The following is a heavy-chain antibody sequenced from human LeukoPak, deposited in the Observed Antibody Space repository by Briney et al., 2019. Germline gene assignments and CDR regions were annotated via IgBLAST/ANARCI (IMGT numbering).Heavy chain of an antibody. CDR2: IDWDDDK. CDR1: GFSLSTSGMC. Sequence: SGPALVKPTQTLTLTCTFSGFSLSTSGMCVSWIRQPPGKALEWLARIDWDDDKYYSTSLKTRLTISNDTSQNPVVLTMTNMDPVDTATYYCARIVLHCSGGSCYSGYFDYWGQGTLVTVPS. D-gene: IGHD2-15*01. CDR3: ARIVLHCSGGSCYSGYFDY. V-gene: IGHV2-70*11. J-gene: IGHJ4*02.